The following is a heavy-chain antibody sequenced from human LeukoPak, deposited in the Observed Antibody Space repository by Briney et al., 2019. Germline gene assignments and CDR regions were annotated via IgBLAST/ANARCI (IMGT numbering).Heavy chain of an antibody. D-gene: IGHD3-22*01. Sequence: SSGTLSLTCTVSGDSINSLDLWSWVRQPPGKGLEWIGEMYLSGTTHSNPSVKSRVTISIDKSKNQFFLNLSSVTAADTAVYYCAGLVGRYSSGLYYYYFDYWGQGTLVTVSS. CDR2: MYLSGTT. CDR3: AGLVGRYSSGLYYYYFDY. V-gene: IGHV4-4*02. CDR1: GDSINSLDL. J-gene: IGHJ4*02.